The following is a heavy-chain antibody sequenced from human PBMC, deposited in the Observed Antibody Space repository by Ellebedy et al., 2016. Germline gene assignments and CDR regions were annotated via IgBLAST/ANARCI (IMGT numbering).Heavy chain of an antibody. V-gene: IGHV4-61*08. CDR1: GGSVSSGGHY. J-gene: IGHJ3*02. Sequence: SETLSLXXIVSGGSVSSGGHYWSWIRQPPGKGLEWIGYIYYSGSTNYNPSLKSRVTISVDTSKNQFSLKLSSVTAADTAVYYCARERDPLDSRAFDIWGQGTMVTVSS. D-gene: IGHD3-22*01. CDR2: IYYSGST. CDR3: ARERDPLDSRAFDI.